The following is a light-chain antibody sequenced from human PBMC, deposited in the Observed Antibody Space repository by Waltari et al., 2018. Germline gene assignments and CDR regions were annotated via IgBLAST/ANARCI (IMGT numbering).Light chain of an antibody. V-gene: IGLV4-69*01. Sequence: QLVLTQSPSASASLGALVKLTCTLSSGHSSYGIAWHQQQPEKGPRYLMKVNSDGSHTKGDGIPDRFSGSSSGAERYLSISSLQSEDEADYYCQTWGTGIRVFGGGTKLTVL. CDR3: QTWGTGIRV. J-gene: IGLJ3*02. CDR1: SGHSSYG. CDR2: VNSDGSH.